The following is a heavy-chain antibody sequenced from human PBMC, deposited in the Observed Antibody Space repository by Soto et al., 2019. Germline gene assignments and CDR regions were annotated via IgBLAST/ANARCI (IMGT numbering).Heavy chain of an antibody. CDR3: ARLVVAKYYFEY. D-gene: IGHD5-12*01. J-gene: IGHJ4*02. CDR1: GFSVSTSGMS. CDR2: IDWDDDK. V-gene: IGHV2-70*17. Sequence: SGPTLVNPTQTLTLTCSFSGFSVSTSGMSVSWIRQPPGKALEWLARIDWDDDKFYNTSLKTRLTISKDTSKNQVVLTMTNMDPVDTATYYCARLVVAKYYFEYWGPGTLVTASS.